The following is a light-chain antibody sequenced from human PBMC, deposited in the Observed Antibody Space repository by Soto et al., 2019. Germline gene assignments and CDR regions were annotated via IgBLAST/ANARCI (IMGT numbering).Light chain of an antibody. Sequence: SYELTQPPSVSVAPGKTASIYCGGNDIGSKGLHWYQQKPGQAPVLVIYSDADLPPVIPERFSGSNSANLATLTITRVEAGDEADYYCQVWDSGSSHVVFGGGTQLTVL. V-gene: IGLV3-21*04. CDR1: DIGSKG. CDR3: QVWDSGSSHVV. J-gene: IGLJ2*01. CDR2: SDA.